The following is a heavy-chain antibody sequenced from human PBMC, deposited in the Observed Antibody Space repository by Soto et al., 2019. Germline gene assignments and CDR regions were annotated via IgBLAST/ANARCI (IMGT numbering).Heavy chain of an antibody. CDR1: GFTFSSYG. Sequence: QSGGSLRLSCAASGFTFSSYGMHWVRQAPGKGLEWVAVISYDGSSKYYADSVKGRFTISRDNSKNTLYLQMNSLRAEDTAVYYCAKRSGYDSDWGQGTLVTVSS. D-gene: IGHD5-12*01. J-gene: IGHJ4*02. CDR3: AKRSGYDSD. V-gene: IGHV3-30*18. CDR2: ISYDGSSK.